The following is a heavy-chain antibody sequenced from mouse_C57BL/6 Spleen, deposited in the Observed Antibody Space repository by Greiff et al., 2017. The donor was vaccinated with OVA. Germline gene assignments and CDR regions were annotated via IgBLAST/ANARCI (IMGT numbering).Heavy chain of an antibody. V-gene: IGHV10-1*01. J-gene: IGHJ3*01. Sequence: EVKLMESGGGLVQPKGSLKLSCAASGFSFNTYAMNWVRQAPGKGLEWVARIRSKSNNYATYYADSVKDRFTISRDDSESMLYLQMNNLKTEDTAMDYCVRQGDYTQFAYWGQGTLVTVSA. D-gene: IGHD2-12*01. CDR3: VRQGDYTQFAY. CDR1: GFSFNTYA. CDR2: IRSKSNNYAT.